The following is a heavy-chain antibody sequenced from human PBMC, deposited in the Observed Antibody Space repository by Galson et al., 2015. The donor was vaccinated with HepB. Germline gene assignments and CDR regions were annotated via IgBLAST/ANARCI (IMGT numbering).Heavy chain of an antibody. V-gene: IGHV3-23*01. Sequence: SLRLSCAAPGFTFTSYDMTWVRQAPGKGLEWVSVIDTSGGHTSYADSVKGRFTISRDNSKSTLSLQMNSLRVEDTAIYYCASYRVTAGRWFDPWGQGTLVTVSS. CDR1: GFTFTSYD. D-gene: IGHD6-13*01. CDR2: IDTSGGHT. J-gene: IGHJ5*02. CDR3: ASYRVTAGRWFDP.